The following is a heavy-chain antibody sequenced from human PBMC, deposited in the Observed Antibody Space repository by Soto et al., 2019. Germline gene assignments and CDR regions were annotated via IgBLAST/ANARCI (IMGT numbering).Heavy chain of an antibody. D-gene: IGHD5-18*01. CDR1: GYTFTSYG. J-gene: IGHJ5*02. CDR3: ARDQWIQLDGSIPFDP. CDR2: ISAYNGNT. Sequence: ASVKVSCKASGYTFTSYGISWVRQAPGQGLEWMGWISAYNGNTNYAQKLQGRVTMTTDTSTSTAYMEPRSLRSDDTAVYYCARDQWIQLDGSIPFDPWGQGTLVTVS. V-gene: IGHV1-18*01.